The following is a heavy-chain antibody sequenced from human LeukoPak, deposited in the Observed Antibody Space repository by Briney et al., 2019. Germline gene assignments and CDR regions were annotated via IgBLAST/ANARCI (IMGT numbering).Heavy chain of an antibody. V-gene: IGHV3-30*03. J-gene: IGHJ4*02. CDR1: GFSFISYG. Sequence: GGSLRLSCAASGFSFISYGMHWVRQAPGKGLEWVGVISDDGRRKDYADSVKGRFTISRDNSKDTLYLQMNSLRAEDTAVYYCARGITMANWGQGTLVTVSS. CDR2: ISDDGRRK. D-gene: IGHD3-10*01. CDR3: ARGITMAN.